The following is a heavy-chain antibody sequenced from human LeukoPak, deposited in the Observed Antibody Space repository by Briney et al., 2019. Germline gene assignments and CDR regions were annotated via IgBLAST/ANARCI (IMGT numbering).Heavy chain of an antibody. CDR1: GFTFSSYW. CDR3: ARERDGYKRAFDI. D-gene: IGHD5-24*01. Sequence: GGSLRLSCAASGFTFSSYWMSWVRQAPGKGLEWVSVIYSGGSTYYADSVKGRFTISRDNSKNTLYLQMNSLRAEDTAVYYCARERDGYKRAFDIWGQGTMVTVSS. CDR2: IYSGGST. J-gene: IGHJ3*02. V-gene: IGHV3-53*01.